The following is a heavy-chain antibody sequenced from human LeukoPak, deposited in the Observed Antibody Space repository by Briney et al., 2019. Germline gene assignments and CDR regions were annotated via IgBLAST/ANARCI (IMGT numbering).Heavy chain of an antibody. J-gene: IGHJ4*02. CDR1: GFTFSSYG. D-gene: IGHD5-24*01. CDR3: AKDRMATIIGEFDY. V-gene: IGHV3-30*18. CDR2: ISYDGSNT. Sequence: GGSLRLSCAAAGFTFSSYGMHWVRQAPGKGLEWVAVISYDGSNTYYADSVKGRFTISRDNSKNTLYLQMNSLRAEDTAVYYCAKDRMATIIGEFDYWGQGTLVTVSS.